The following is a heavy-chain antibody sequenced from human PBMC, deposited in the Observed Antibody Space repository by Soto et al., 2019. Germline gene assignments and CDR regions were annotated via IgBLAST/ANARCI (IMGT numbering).Heavy chain of an antibody. J-gene: IGHJ4*02. CDR2: INPSGGST. CDR1: GYTFTSYY. V-gene: IGHV1-46*01. Sequence: ASVKVSCKASGYTFTSYYMHWVRQAPGQGLEWMGIINPSGGSTSYAQKFQGRVTMTRDTSTSTVYMELSSLRSEDTAVYYCARDPTMIVVVINYTGLDYWGQGTLVTVS. D-gene: IGHD3-22*01. CDR3: ARDPTMIVVVINYTGLDY.